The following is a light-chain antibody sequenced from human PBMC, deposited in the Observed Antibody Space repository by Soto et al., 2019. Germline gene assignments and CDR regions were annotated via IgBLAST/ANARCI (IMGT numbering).Light chain of an antibody. CDR2: EVS. CDR1: SSDIGGYNS. J-gene: IGLJ1*01. Sequence: QSVLTQPASVSGSPGQSITISCTGTSSDIGGYNSVSWYQHHPGKAPKLIIYEVSNRPSGVSYRFSGSKSGNRASLTISGLQAEDDADYYCSSYTRNSTYVFGTGTKLTVL. V-gene: IGLV2-14*01. CDR3: SSYTRNSTYV.